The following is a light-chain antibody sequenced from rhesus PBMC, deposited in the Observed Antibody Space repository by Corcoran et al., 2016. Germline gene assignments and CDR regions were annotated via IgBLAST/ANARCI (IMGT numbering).Light chain of an antibody. J-gene: IGKJ3*01. CDR1: QGISSY. V-gene: IGKV1-38*01. CDR2: DAS. CDR3: QQRNTFPFT. Sequence: DIQLTQSPSSLSASVGDRVTITCRASQGISSYLAWYQQKSGKAPKLLIFDASSLKSGVPSRFSGSGSGIEFTLTSSRLQPEDFATNYCQQRNTFPFTFGPGTKLDIK.